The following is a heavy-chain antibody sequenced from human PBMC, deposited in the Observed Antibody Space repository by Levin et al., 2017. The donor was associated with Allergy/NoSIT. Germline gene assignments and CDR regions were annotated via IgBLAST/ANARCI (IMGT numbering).Heavy chain of an antibody. CDR3: GRVGWGWPAAIRGAGMDV. J-gene: IGHJ6*02. CDR1: GFTFSSYA. D-gene: IGHD2-2*02. Sequence: GGSLRLSCAASGFTFSSYAMHWVRQAPGKGLEWVAVISYDGSNKYYADSVKGRFTISRDNSKNTLYLQMNSLRAEDTAVYYGGRVGWGWPAAIRGAGMDVWGQGTTVTVSS. V-gene: IGHV3-30-3*01. CDR2: ISYDGSNK.